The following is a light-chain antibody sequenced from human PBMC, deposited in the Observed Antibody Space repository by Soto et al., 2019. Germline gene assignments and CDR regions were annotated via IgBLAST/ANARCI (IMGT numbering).Light chain of an antibody. CDR3: QSADSSGTYV. CDR2: KDS. Sequence: SYELTQPPSVSVSPGQTARITCSGDALPKQYAYWYQQKPGQAPVLVIYKDSERPSGIPERFSGSSSGTTVTLNISGVQAEDEADYYCQSADSSGTYVFGTGTKVKVL. CDR1: ALPKQY. V-gene: IGLV3-25*02. J-gene: IGLJ1*01.